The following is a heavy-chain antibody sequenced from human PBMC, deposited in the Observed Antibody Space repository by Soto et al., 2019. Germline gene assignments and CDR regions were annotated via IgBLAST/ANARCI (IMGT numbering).Heavy chain of an antibody. CDR1: RVAFSKFI. CDR2: LIPIFVTA. Sequence: QAQLEQSGGEVKKPGSSVKVSCKASRVAFSKFIVTWVRQAPGLGLEWVGGLIPIFVTANYAQQFQGRVTITADESTSTSYMEVNNLRSEDTAVYYCAKVRYSSPMGYYYGMDVWGQGTTVTVSS. CDR3: AKVRYSSPMGYYYGMDV. J-gene: IGHJ6*02. D-gene: IGHD6-19*01. V-gene: IGHV1-69*01.